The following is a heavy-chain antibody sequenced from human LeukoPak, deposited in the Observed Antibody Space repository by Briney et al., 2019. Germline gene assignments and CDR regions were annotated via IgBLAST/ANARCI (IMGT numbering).Heavy chain of an antibody. D-gene: IGHD6-13*01. J-gene: IGHJ4*02. CDR1: GFTFSSYA. CDR3: ARGPSTAAGYYFDY. CDR2: ISGTAGDT. Sequence: PGGSLRLSCAASGFTFSSYAMSWVRQAPGKGLEWVSAISGTAGDTYYPGSVKGRFTISRENAKNSLYLQMNSLRAGDTAVYYCARGPSTAAGYYFDYWGQGTLVTVSS. V-gene: IGHV3-13*01.